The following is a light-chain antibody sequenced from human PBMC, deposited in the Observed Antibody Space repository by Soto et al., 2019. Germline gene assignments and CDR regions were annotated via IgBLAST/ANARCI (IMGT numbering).Light chain of an antibody. V-gene: IGKV1-33*01. Sequence: DIQMTQSPTSLSATVGDRVTVTCQASQDISQFLNWYQQKPGTPPKLLIFDASNLETGVPSRFSGSGSGTDFTFTIAGLQPDDIATYYCQQYDDLPYTFGQGTKLEI. CDR1: QDISQF. J-gene: IGKJ2*01. CDR3: QQYDDLPYT. CDR2: DAS.